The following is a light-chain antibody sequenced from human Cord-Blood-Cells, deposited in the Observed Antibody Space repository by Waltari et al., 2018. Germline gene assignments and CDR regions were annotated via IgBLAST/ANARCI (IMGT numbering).Light chain of an antibody. V-gene: IGLV1-40*01. J-gene: IGLJ2*01. CDR3: QSYDSSLSGVV. CDR2: GNS. CDR1: SSNIGAGYD. Sequence: QSVLTQPPSVSGAPGQRVTISCTGSSSNIGAGYDVHWYQQLPGTAPKLRLYGNSNRPSGVPDRFSSSKSGTSASLAITGLQAEDEADYYCQSYDSSLSGVVFGGGTKLTVL.